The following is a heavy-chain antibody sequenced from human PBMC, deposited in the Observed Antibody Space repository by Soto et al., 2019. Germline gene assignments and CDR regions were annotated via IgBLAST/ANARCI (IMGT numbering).Heavy chain of an antibody. CDR3: VRASYILPFDP. Sequence: QLQLQESGSGLVKPSQTLSLTCAVSGGSIDSGGYSWNWIRQPPGKGLECIGYIYHTGAAHYNASLEGRVSLSVDMSKNQFSLQMTSVTAADTAVYYCVRASYILPFDPWGQGIFVTVSS. D-gene: IGHD2-21*01. J-gene: IGHJ5*02. CDR2: IYHTGAA. V-gene: IGHV4-30-2*01. CDR1: GGSIDSGGYS.